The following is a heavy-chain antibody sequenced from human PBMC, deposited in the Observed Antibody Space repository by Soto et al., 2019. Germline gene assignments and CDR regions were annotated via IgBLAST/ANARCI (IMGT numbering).Heavy chain of an antibody. CDR1: GASISSGGYY. CDR2: IYYSGST. Sequence: QVQLQESGPGLVKPSQTLSLTCTVSGASISSGGYYWNWIRQHPGKGLEWIGYIYYSGSTYYNPSLQSRVTISVDTSNNEFSLKLSSVTAADTAVYYCARDGRGRGIAVAGRFWYFDLWGRGTLVTVSS. D-gene: IGHD6-19*01. CDR3: ARDGRGRGIAVAGRFWYFDL. J-gene: IGHJ2*01. V-gene: IGHV4-31*03.